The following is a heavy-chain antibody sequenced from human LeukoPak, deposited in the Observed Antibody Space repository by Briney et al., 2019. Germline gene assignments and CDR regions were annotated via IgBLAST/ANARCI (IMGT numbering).Heavy chain of an antibody. D-gene: IGHD2-15*01. J-gene: IGHJ6*02. CDR2: ISGYNGNA. Sequence: ASVKVSCKASGNTVTSYGIIWVRQAPGQGLEWMGWISGYNGNANYAQKFQGRVTMTSDTSTSTAYMEVRSLRSDDTAVYYCARVGLGSRYYYGMDVWGQGTTVTVSS. V-gene: IGHV1-18*01. CDR3: ARVGLGSRYYYGMDV. CDR1: GNTVTSYG.